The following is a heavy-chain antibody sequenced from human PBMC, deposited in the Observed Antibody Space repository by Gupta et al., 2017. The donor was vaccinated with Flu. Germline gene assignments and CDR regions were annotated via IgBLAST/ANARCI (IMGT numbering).Heavy chain of an antibody. CDR2: VIPVYGTE. CDR3: ARGYDETKHYYFGMEV. CDR1: GGTFDTYT. Sequence: QVQLAQSGAEVKKPGSSVKVSCKASGGTFDTYTITWVRQAPGQGLEWMGRVIPVYGTENYAQKLQGRVTITVDKSTSTAYMELNSLRSEDTAMYYCARGYDETKHYYFGMEVWGQGTAVTVSS. V-gene: IGHV1-69*08. J-gene: IGHJ6*02. D-gene: IGHD2-2*01.